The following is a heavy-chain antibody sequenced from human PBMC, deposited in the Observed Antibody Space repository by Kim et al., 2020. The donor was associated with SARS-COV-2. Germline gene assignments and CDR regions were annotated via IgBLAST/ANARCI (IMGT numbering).Heavy chain of an antibody. CDR2: ISSSSSTI. J-gene: IGHJ2*01. V-gene: IGHV3-48*04. CDR3: ARGISDWYFDL. Sequence: GGSLRLSCAASGFTFSSYNMNWVRQAPGKGLEWVSYISSSSSTIYYADSVKGRFTISRDNAKNSLYLQMNSLRAEDTAVYYCARGISDWYFDLWGRGTLVTVSS. CDR1: GFTFSSYN.